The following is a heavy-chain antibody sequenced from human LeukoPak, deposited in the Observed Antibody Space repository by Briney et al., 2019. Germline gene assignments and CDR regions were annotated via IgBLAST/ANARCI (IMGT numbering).Heavy chain of an antibody. J-gene: IGHJ6*04. CDR1: GGTFSSYA. V-gene: IGHV1-69*13. Sequence: ASVKVSCKASGGTFSSYAISWVRQAPGQGLEWMGGIIPIFGTANYAQKFQGRVTITADESTSTAYMELSSLRSEDTAVYYCARDLRGAYSYGAPYYYYGMDVWGKGTTVTVSS. D-gene: IGHD5-18*01. CDR2: IIPIFGTA. CDR3: ARDLRGAYSYGAPYYYYGMDV.